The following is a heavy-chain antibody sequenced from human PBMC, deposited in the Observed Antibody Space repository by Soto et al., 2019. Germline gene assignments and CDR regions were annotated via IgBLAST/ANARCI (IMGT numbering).Heavy chain of an antibody. J-gene: IGHJ6*03. D-gene: IGHD2-2*01. Sequence: GGSLRLSCASSGFTFSSYAMSWVRQAPGKGLEWVSAISGSGGSTYYADSVKGRFTISRDNSKNTLYLQMNSLRAEDTAVYYCANPDIPASSEGYYYYYYMDVWGKGTTVTVSS. CDR3: ANPDIPASSEGYYYYYYMDV. CDR1: GFTFSSYA. V-gene: IGHV3-23*01. CDR2: ISGSGGST.